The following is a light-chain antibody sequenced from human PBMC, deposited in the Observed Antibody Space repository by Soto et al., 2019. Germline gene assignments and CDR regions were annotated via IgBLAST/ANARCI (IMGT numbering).Light chain of an antibody. Sequence: EIVMTQSPATLSVSPGERATLSCRASQSVSSNLAWYQQKPGQAPGLLIYGASTRATGIPARFSGSGSGTEFTLTISSLQSEDVAVYYCQQYNNWPLTFGGGTKVEIK. CDR1: QSVSSN. CDR3: QQYNNWPLT. CDR2: GAS. V-gene: IGKV3-15*01. J-gene: IGKJ4*01.